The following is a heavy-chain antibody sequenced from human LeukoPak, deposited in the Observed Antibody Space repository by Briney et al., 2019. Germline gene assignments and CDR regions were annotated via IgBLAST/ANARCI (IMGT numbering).Heavy chain of an antibody. V-gene: IGHV4-59*01. CDR2: IYYSGST. CDR1: DGSINSFY. D-gene: IGHD1-26*01. Sequence: PSETLSLTCTVSDGSINSFYWSWIRQPPGKGLEWIGYIYYSGSTNYNPSLKSRVTISVDTSKNQFSLNLNSVTAADTAVYYCAKARPTSISFWGQGTLVTVSS. CDR3: AKARPTSISF. J-gene: IGHJ4*02.